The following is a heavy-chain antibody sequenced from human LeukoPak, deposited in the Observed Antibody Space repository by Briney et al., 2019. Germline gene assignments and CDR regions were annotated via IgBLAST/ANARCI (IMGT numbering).Heavy chain of an antibody. J-gene: IGHJ6*03. CDR1: GFTFSSYE. V-gene: IGHV3-23*01. D-gene: IGHD5-18*01. Sequence: GGSLRLSCAASGFTFSSYEMNWVRQAPGKGLEWVSAISGSGGSTYYADSVKGRFTISRDNSKNTLYLQMNSLRAEDTAVYYCAKGFRGYSYGASYYYYMDVWGKGTTVTISS. CDR2: ISGSGGST. CDR3: AKGFRGYSYGASYYYYMDV.